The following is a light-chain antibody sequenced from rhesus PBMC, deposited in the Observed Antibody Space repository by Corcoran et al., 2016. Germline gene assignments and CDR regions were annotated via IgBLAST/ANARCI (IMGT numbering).Light chain of an antibody. CDR3: QHYHDNPFT. V-gene: IGKV1S12*01. CDR2: AAS. Sequence: DIQMTQSPSALSASVGDRVTISCRASQNIYSNLAWYQQKPGKAPKLLIYAASSLQTGIPYRFSGSGSGKDFTLTISSLKPEDSAAYDCQHYHDNPFTFGPGTKLDIK. CDR1: QNIYSN. J-gene: IGKJ3*01.